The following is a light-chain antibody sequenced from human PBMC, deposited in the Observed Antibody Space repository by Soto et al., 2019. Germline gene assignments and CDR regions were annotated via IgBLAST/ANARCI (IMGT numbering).Light chain of an antibody. J-gene: IGKJ1*01. V-gene: IGKV3-15*01. CDR2: GAS. CDR3: QQYNTWPT. Sequence: EIMMTQSPVTLSVSPGERATLSCRASQSVSSNLAWYQQKPGQAPRLIIYGASTRATGIPARFSGSGSGREFTLTISSLQSEDFAVYYCQQYNTWPTFGQGTKVEIK. CDR1: QSVSSN.